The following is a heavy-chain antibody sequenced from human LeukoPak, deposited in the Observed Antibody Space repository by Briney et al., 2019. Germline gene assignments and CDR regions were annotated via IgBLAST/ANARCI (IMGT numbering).Heavy chain of an antibody. CDR3: ARGRCTGLIDY. V-gene: IGHV3-48*03. CDR2: ISSSGSTI. CDR1: GFTFSSYE. J-gene: IGHJ4*02. Sequence: GGSLRLSCAASGFTFSSYEMNWVREAPGKGLEWGSYISSSGSTIYYADSVKGRFTISRENAKNSLSLHMNSLRAETTPWFYFARGRCTGLIDYCDEGTLVT. D-gene: IGHD2-8*01.